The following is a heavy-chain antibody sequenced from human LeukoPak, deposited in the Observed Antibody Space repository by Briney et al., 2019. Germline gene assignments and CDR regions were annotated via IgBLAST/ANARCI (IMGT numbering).Heavy chain of an antibody. CDR3: ARRSESSGYQFDY. CDR1: GGSISSDY. V-gene: IGHV4-59*08. D-gene: IGHD3-22*01. Sequence: SETLSLTCTVSGGSISSDYWSWIRQPPGKGLQWIGYIFYSGSTNYNPSLKSRVTISVDTSKNQFSLKLSSVTAADTAVYYCARRSESSGYQFDYWRQGTLVTVSS. J-gene: IGHJ4*02. CDR2: IFYSGST.